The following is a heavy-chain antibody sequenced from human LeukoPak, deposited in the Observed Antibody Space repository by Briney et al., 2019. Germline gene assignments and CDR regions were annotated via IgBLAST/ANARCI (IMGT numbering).Heavy chain of an antibody. D-gene: IGHD6-13*01. Sequence: WASVKVSCKASGGTFSSYAISWVRQAPGQGLEWMGGIIPIFGTANYAQKFQGRVTITADKSTTTAYMELSSLRSEDTAVYYCARSSIIAAAGPYYFDYWGQGTLVTVSS. CDR2: IIPIFGTA. CDR1: GGTFSSYA. CDR3: ARSSIIAAAGPYYFDY. V-gene: IGHV1-69*06. J-gene: IGHJ4*02.